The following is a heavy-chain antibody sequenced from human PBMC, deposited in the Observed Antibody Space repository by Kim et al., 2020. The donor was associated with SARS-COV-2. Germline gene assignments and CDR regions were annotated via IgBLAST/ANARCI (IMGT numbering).Heavy chain of an antibody. CDR1: GYTFTSYG. J-gene: IGHJ4*02. D-gene: IGHD2-8*01. V-gene: IGHV1-18*01. CDR3: ARGVYCTNGVCYRGAFDY. CDR2: ISAYNGNT. Sequence: ASVKVSCKASGYTFTSYGISWVRQAPGQGLEWMGWISAYNGNTNYAQKLQGRVTMTTDTSTSTAYMELRSLRSDDTAVYYCARGVYCTNGVCYRGAFDYWGQGTLVTVSS.